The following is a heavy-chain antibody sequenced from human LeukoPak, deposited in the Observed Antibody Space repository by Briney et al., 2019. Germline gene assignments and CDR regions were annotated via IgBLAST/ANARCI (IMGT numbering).Heavy chain of an antibody. Sequence: SQTLSLTCTVSGGSISSGDYYWSWIRQPPGKGLEWIGYIYYSGSTYYNPSLKSRVTISIDTSKNQFSLNLSSVTAADTGVYYCARSRTTMIRGSPNCSFDYWGQGILVTVSS. CDR3: ARSRTTMIRGSPNCSFDY. CDR2: IYYSGST. V-gene: IGHV4-30-4*01. J-gene: IGHJ4*02. D-gene: IGHD3-10*01. CDR1: GGSISSGDYY.